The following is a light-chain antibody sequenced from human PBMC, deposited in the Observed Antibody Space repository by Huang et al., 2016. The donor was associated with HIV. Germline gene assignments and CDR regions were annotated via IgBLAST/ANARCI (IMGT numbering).Light chain of an antibody. J-gene: IGKJ1*01. Sequence: DIQLTQTPSSLSASVGDRVTITCRASQGLMNSLAWYQHKPGKAPRLLLYAASRLQSGVPSRFSGSVFGTDYTLTISSLLPEDFATYYCQQYYGDLWTFGQGTRVDIK. CDR3: QQYYGDLWT. CDR1: QGLMNS. CDR2: AAS. V-gene: IGKV1-NL1*01.